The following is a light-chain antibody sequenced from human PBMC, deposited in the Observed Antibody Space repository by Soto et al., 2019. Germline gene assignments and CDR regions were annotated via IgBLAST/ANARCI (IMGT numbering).Light chain of an antibody. CDR1: SSDVATYNL. CDR3: CSRV. Sequence: QSVLTQPASVSGSPGQSITISCTGTSSDVATYNLVPWYQQRPGTAPQLIIYEVTKRHSGVSTRFSGSQSGNTASLTISGLQADDEADYYCCSRVFGGGTKLTVL. V-gene: IGLV2-23*02. CDR2: EVT. J-gene: IGLJ3*02.